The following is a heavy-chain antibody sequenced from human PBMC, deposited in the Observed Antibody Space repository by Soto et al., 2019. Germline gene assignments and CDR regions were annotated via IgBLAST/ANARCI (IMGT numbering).Heavy chain of an antibody. V-gene: IGHV4-39*01. CDR3: ARLNTLGPPDY. CDR1: GDSITSSRHS. CDR2: VYYGGIT. J-gene: IGHJ4*02. D-gene: IGHD2-15*01. Sequence: QLQLQESGPGLVKPSETLSLTCTVSGDSITSSRHSWGWIRQPPGRGLEWIGNVYYGGITYYSPSLKSRVTISVDTSKNRFSLKLSSVTAADTAVYYCARLNTLGPPDYWGQGTLVTVPS.